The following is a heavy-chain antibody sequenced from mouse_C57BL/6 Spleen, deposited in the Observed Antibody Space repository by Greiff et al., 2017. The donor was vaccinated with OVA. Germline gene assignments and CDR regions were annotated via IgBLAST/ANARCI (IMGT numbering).Heavy chain of an antibody. CDR3: AVYGYDNAMDY. CDR1: GYTFTSYW. CDR2: IDPSDSYT. J-gene: IGHJ4*01. Sequence: QVQLQQPGAELVKPGASVKLSCKASGYTFTSYWMQWVKQRPRQGLEWIGEIDPSDSYTNYNQKFKGKATLTVDTSSSTAYMQLSSLTSEDSAVYYCAVYGYDNAMDYWGQGTSVTVSS. V-gene: IGHV1-50*01. D-gene: IGHD2-2*01.